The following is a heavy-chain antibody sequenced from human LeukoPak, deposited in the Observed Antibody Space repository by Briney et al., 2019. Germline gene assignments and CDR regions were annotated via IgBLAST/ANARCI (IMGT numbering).Heavy chain of an antibody. CDR1: GFTFVDYG. J-gene: IGHJ4*02. V-gene: IGHV3-23*01. D-gene: IGHD2-15*01. CDR2: ISGSGGST. Sequence: GGSLRLSCATSGFTFVDYGLSWVRQAPGQGLEWVSAISGSGGSTYYADSVKGRFTISRDNSKNTLYLQMNSLRAEDTAVYYCAKGLRTPLVYWGQGTLVTVSS. CDR3: AKGLRTPLVY.